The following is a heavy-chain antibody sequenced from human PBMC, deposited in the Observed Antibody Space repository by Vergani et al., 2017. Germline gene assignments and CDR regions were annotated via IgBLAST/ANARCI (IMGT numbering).Heavy chain of an antibody. CDR2: INPNSGGT. CDR1: GYTFTGYY. Sequence: QVQLVQSGAEVKKPGASVKVSCKASGYTFTGYYMHWVRQAPGQGLEWMGWINPNSGGTNYAQKFQGRVTMTRDTSISTAYMELSRLRSDDTAVYYCARVLGSSWYPLYYYYYMDVWGKGTTVTVSS. V-gene: IGHV1-2*02. D-gene: IGHD6-13*01. CDR3: ARVLGSSWYPLYYYYYMDV. J-gene: IGHJ6*03.